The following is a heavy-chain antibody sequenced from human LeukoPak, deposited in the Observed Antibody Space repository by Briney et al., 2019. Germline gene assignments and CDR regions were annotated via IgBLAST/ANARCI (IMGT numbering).Heavy chain of an antibody. CDR2: MNTYNGHT. V-gene: IGHV1-18*01. CDR1: GYXFTTYG. J-gene: IGHJ5*02. CDR3: ARVFCGSTSCYNSFDP. D-gene: IGHD2-2*01. Sequence: ASVKVSCKASGYXFTTYGVTWVRQAPGQGFEWMGWMNTYNGHTNYAPKLQGRVTMTTDTSTNTAYMDLRSLRFDDTAVYYCARVFCGSTSCYNSFDPWGQGIQVTVSS.